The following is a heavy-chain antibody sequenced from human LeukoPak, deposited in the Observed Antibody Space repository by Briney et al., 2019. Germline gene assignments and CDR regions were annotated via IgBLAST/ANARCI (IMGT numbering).Heavy chain of an antibody. Sequence: ASVKVSCKASGYTFTGYYMHWVRQAPGQGLEWMGWINPNSGGTNYAQKFQGWVTMTRDTSASTAYMELSSLRSEDTAVYYCARDYYDSSEDLAFFDYWGQGTLVTVSS. CDR1: GYTFTGYY. J-gene: IGHJ4*02. CDR3: ARDYYDSSEDLAFFDY. CDR2: INPNSGGT. V-gene: IGHV1-2*04. D-gene: IGHD3-22*01.